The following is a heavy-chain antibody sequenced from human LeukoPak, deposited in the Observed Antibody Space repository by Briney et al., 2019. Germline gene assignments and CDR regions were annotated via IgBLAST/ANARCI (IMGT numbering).Heavy chain of an antibody. J-gene: IGHJ4*02. CDR3: AKEMATISAAFDY. D-gene: IGHD5-24*01. Sequence: SETLSLTCTVSGGPIANYKYHWGWIRQPPGKGLEWIASIYYSGSTYYNPSLKSRVTISIDTSKSQFSLRLTSVTAADTAVYYCAKEMATISAAFDYWGQGTLVTVSS. CDR1: GGPIANYKYH. V-gene: IGHV4-39*02. CDR2: IYYSGST.